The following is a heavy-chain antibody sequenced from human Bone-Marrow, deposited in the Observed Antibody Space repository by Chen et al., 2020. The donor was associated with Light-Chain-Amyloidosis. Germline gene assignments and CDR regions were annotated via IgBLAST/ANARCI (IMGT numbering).Heavy chain of an antibody. CDR1: GYTFPNYW. CDR2: IYPDDSDA. CDR3: ARRRDGYNFDY. V-gene: IGHV5-51*01. Sequence: GSLKISCKGSGYTFPNYWIGWVRQMPGKGLEWMGVIYPDDSDARYRPSFEGQVTISADKSITTAYLQWRSLKASDTAMYYCARRRDGYNFDYWGQGTLVTVSS. D-gene: IGHD5-12*01. J-gene: IGHJ4*02.